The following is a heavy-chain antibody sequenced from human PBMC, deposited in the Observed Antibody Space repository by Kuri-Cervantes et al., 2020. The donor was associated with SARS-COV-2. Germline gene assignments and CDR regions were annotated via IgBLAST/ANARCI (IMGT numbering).Heavy chain of an antibody. V-gene: IGHV3-11*01. CDR1: GFTFSSYA. CDR3: ARAPPPASPRGGMDV. CDR2: ISSSGSTI. Sequence: GGSLRLSCAASGFTFSSYATSWIRQAPGKGLEWVSYISSSGSTIYYADSVKGRFTISRDNAKNSLYLQMNSLRAEDTAVYYCARAPPPASPRGGMDVWGQGTTVTVSS. J-gene: IGHJ6*02. D-gene: IGHD2-2*01.